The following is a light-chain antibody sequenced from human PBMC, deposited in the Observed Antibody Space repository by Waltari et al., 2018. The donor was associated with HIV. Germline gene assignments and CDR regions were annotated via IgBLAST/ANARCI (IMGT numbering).Light chain of an antibody. V-gene: IGLV1-47*01. CDR3: AAWDDILSGWV. Sequence: QSVLTQPPSASGAPAQRVTISCSARSANIGNPVYWYQQLPGTPPKVRIYGGNQRPSGVPERFSGSRSGTSASLGVSGLRSEDEANYVCAAWDDILSGWVFGGGTKLTVL. CDR2: GGN. J-gene: IGLJ3*02. CDR1: SANIGNP.